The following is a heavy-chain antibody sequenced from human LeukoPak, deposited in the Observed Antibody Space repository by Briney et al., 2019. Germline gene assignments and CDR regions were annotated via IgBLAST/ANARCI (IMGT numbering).Heavy chain of an antibody. D-gene: IGHD3-10*01. Sequence: GESLQISFKGSGYRFTSYWIGWVRPMPGKGLEWMGIIYPGDSDTRYSPSFQGQVTISADKSISTAYLQWSSLKASDTAMYYCARLTDTHYYGSGSYYNLPWFDPWGQGTLVTVSS. J-gene: IGHJ5*02. CDR2: IYPGDSDT. V-gene: IGHV5-51*01. CDR3: ARLTDTHYYGSGSYYNLPWFDP. CDR1: GYRFTSYW.